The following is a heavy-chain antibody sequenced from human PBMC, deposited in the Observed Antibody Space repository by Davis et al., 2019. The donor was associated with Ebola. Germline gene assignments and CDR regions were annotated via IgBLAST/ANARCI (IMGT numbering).Heavy chain of an antibody. V-gene: IGHV1-8*01. CDR3: ARGRSGSSGCCGWYFDL. Sequence: ASVKVSCNASGYTFTSYDINWVRQATGQGLEWMGWMNPNSGNTGYAQKFQGRVTMTRNTSISTAYMELSSLRSEDTAVYYCARGRSGSSGCCGWYFDLWGRGTLVTVSS. CDR2: MNPNSGNT. D-gene: IGHD6-19*01. CDR1: GYTFTSYD. J-gene: IGHJ2*01.